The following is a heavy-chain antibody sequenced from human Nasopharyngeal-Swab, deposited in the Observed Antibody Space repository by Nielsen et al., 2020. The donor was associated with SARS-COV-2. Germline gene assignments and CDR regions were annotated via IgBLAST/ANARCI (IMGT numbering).Heavy chain of an antibody. CDR3: ARSAVGIRGVLDK. Sequence: GAPLKISCVASGFSFTTYWMHWVRQAPGKGLVWVSRTNGDGTWISYADSVKGRFTISRDNSKNTVYLQMNSLGGDDTAVYYCARSAVGIRGVLDKWGPGTKVTVSP. CDR2: TNGDGTWI. V-gene: IGHV3-74*01. J-gene: IGHJ3*02. D-gene: IGHD3-10*01. CDR1: GFSFTTYW.